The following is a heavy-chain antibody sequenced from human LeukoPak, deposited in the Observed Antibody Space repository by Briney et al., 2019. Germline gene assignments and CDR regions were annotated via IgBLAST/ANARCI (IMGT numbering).Heavy chain of an antibody. D-gene: IGHD2-15*01. V-gene: IGHV1-2*02. J-gene: IGHJ3*02. CDR3: ARSSLVVVVAANDAFDI. Sequence: ASVKVSCKASGYSFTGYYIHWVRQAPGQGLEWMGWINPNSGVTNYAQKFQGRVTTTRDTSISTAYMDLSRLRSDDTAVYYCARSSLVVVVAANDAFDIWGQGTMATVSS. CDR2: INPNSGVT. CDR1: GYSFTGYY.